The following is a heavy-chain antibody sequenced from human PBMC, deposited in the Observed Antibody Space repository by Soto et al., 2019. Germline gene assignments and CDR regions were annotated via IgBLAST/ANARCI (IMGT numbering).Heavy chain of an antibody. Sequence: QVQLQESGPGLVKPSQTLSLTCVISGDSVSSNSAAWNWIRQSPSRGLEWLGRTYYRTRWYYDYAVSVRSCITVNPDTSLNQFSLQFTSVTPEDTAVYYCDGTTSHYWYYMDVWGKGTTVTVSS. CDR2: TYYRTRWYY. CDR1: GDSVSSNSAA. CDR3: DGTTSHYWYYMDV. J-gene: IGHJ6*03. D-gene: IGHD1-7*01. V-gene: IGHV6-1*03.